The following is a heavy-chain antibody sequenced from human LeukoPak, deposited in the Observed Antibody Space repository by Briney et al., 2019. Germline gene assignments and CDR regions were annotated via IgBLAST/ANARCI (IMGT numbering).Heavy chain of an antibody. Sequence: SGTLSLTFTFSGGSLSRSNWLRWVRQPPGKGLEWIGEIYHSGSTNYNPSLKSRVTISVDKSKNQFSLKLSSVTAADTAVYYCASQCMSEAGERCYFDYWGQGTLVTVSS. CDR1: GGSLSRSNW. D-gene: IGHD6-13*01. CDR3: ASQCMSEAGERCYFDY. J-gene: IGHJ4*02. V-gene: IGHV4-4*02. CDR2: IYHSGST.